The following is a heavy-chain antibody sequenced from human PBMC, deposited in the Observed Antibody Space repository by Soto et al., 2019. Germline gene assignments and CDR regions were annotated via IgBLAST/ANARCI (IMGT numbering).Heavy chain of an antibody. V-gene: IGHV1-69*12. CDR1: GGTFSSYA. J-gene: IGHJ6*02. D-gene: IGHD3-16*01. CDR3: AQCLLGVNYHYGMDV. CDR2: IIPIFATA. Sequence: QVQLVQSGAEVKKPGSSVKVSCKASGGTFSSYAINWVRQAPGQGLEWMGGIIPIFATADYAQKFQGRVTITADESTSTAYMELSSLSSEDTAVYYCAQCLLGVNYHYGMDVWGQGTTVTVSS.